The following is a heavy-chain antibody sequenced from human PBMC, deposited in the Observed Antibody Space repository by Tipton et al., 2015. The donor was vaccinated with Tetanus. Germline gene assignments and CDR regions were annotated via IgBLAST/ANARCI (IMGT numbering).Heavy chain of an antibody. J-gene: IGHJ6*02. D-gene: IGHD4-17*01. CDR1: GYTFTSYD. CDR2: MNPNSGNT. CDR3: ARDGGTTVTTPYYYYGMDV. Sequence: QLVQSGAEVKKPGASVKVSCKASGYTFTSYDINWVRQATGQGLEWMGWMNPNSGNTGYAQKFQGRVTMTRNTSISTAYMELSSLRSEDTAVYYCARDGGTTVTTPYYYYGMDVWGQGATVTVSS. V-gene: IGHV1-8*01.